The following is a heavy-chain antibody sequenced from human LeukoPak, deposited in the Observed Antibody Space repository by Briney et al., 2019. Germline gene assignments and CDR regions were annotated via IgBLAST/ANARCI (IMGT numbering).Heavy chain of an antibody. Sequence: GGSLRLSCAASGFTFSSYSMNWVRQAPGKGLEWVSSISSSSSYIYYADLVKGRFTISRDNAKNSLYLQMNSLRAEDTAVYYCAVDCSGGSCYYEDFDYWGQGTLVTVSS. CDR3: AVDCSGGSCYYEDFDY. J-gene: IGHJ4*02. D-gene: IGHD2-15*01. CDR2: ISSSSSYI. CDR1: GFTFSSYS. V-gene: IGHV3-21*01.